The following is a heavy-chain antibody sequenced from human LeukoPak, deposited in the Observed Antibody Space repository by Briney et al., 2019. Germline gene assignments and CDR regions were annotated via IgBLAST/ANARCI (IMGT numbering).Heavy chain of an antibody. CDR2: IYYSGST. Sequence: SETLSLTCTVSGGSISSSSYYWGWIRQPPGKGLEWIGSIYYSGSTYYNPSLKSRVTISVDTSKNQFSLKLSSVTAADTAVYYCARGGSGPNYYDSSGYYDKRDWFDPWGQGTLVTVSS. V-gene: IGHV4-39*01. D-gene: IGHD3-22*01. CDR3: ARGGSGPNYYDSSGYYDKRDWFDP. CDR1: GGSISSSSYY. J-gene: IGHJ5*02.